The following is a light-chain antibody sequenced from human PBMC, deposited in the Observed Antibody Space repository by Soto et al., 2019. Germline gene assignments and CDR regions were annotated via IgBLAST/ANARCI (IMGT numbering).Light chain of an antibody. J-gene: IGKJ1*01. Sequence: EIVMTQSPATLSVSPGERVTLHCRASQSVTSNLAWYQHKPGQSPRLLIYRASARATGVPDRFSGSGSGTDFTLTISRLEPEDFAVYYCQQYDNSLWTFGQGTKV. CDR3: QQYDNSLWT. V-gene: IGKV3-15*01. CDR2: RAS. CDR1: QSVTSN.